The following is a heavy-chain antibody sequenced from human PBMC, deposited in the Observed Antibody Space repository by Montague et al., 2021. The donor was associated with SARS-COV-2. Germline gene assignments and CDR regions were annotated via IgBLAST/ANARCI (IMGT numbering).Heavy chain of an antibody. CDR3: ARPSSGYGYYLDY. V-gene: IGHV3-30-3*01. CDR1: GFTFSSYA. CDR2: ISYDGSNK. D-gene: IGHD5-12*01. J-gene: IGHJ4*02. Sequence: SLRLSCAASGFTFSSYAMHWVRQAPGKGLEWVAVISYDGSNKYYADSVKGRFTISRDNSKNTLYLQMNSLRAEDTAVYYCARPSSGYGYYLDYWGQGTLVTVSS.